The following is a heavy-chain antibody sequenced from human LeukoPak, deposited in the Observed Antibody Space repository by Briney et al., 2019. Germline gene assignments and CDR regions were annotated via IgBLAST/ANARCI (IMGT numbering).Heavy chain of an antibody. CDR1: GFTFGDYA. D-gene: IGHD3-10*01. CDR2: IRGKANGGTT. CDR3: TRDDRKGLWFGESHFDY. Sequence: GRSLRLSCTAPGFTFGDYAMNWVRQAPGKGLGWVGFIRGKANGGTTEYAASVKGRFTISRDDSKSIAYLQMNSLKTEDTAVYYCTRDDRKGLWFGESHFDYWGQGTLVTVSS. V-gene: IGHV3-49*04. J-gene: IGHJ4*02.